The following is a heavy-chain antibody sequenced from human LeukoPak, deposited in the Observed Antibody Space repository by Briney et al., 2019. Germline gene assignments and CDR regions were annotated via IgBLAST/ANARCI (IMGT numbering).Heavy chain of an antibody. Sequence: SETLSLTCTVSGGSISSYYWSWIRQPPGKGLEWIGYIYYSGSTNYNPSLKSRVTISVDTSKNQFSPKLSSVTAADTAVYYCASSRDGYNSLDYWGQGTLVTVSS. D-gene: IGHD5-24*01. CDR1: GGSISSYY. CDR2: IYYSGST. CDR3: ASSRDGYNSLDY. V-gene: IGHV4-59*01. J-gene: IGHJ4*02.